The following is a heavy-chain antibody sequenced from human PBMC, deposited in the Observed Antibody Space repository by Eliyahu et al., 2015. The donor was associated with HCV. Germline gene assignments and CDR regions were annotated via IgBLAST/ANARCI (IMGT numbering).Heavy chain of an antibody. Sequence: QVQVVESGGGLVKPGGSLRLSCTASGFIFSDYYMSWIRQFPGKGLEWVSYISSTGAFSMYADSVKGRFTISRDDAKNSVYLQMNNLRADDTAVYYCVRVPEGPSWWFDPWGQGTLVNVSS. CDR2: ISSTGAFS. CDR1: GFIFSDYY. CDR3: VRVPEGPSWWFDP. J-gene: IGHJ5*02. V-gene: IGHV3-11*06. D-gene: IGHD6-6*01.